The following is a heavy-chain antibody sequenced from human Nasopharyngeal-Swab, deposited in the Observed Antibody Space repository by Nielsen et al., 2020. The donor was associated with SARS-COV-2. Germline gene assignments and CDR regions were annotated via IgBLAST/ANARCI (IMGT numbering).Heavy chain of an antibody. J-gene: IGHJ2*01. CDR3: ARDYLDWYFDL. CDR2: ISYDGRNK. Sequence: GESLKISCAASGFTFSSYAMHWVRQAPGKGLEWVAVISYDGRNKYYADSVKGRFTISRDNSKNTLYLQMNSLRAEDTAVYYCARDYLDWYFDLWGRGTLVTVSS. CDR1: GFTFSSYA. D-gene: IGHD2/OR15-2a*01. V-gene: IGHV3-30*01.